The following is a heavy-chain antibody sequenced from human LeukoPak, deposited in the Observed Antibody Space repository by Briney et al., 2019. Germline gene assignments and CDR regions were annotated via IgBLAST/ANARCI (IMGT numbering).Heavy chain of an antibody. CDR2: IGTAGYT. V-gene: IGHV3-13*01. CDR3: ARVAKERVGGVYYFDY. Sequence: GPSLRLSCAASGFTFSDYDMHWVRQATGKGLEWVSAIGTAGYTYYTGSVKGRFTISRENAKNSLYLQMNSLRAGDTAVYYCARVAKERVGGVYYFDYWGQGTLVTVSS. D-gene: IGHD1-1*01. J-gene: IGHJ4*02. CDR1: GFTFSDYD.